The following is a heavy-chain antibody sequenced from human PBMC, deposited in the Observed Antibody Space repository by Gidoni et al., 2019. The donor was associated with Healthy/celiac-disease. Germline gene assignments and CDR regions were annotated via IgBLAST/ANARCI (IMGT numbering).Heavy chain of an antibody. Sequence: QVTLRESGPALVKPTQTLTLTCTFSGFSLSTSGMCVSWIRQPPGKALEWLALIDWDDDKHYSTSLKTRLTISKDTSKNQVVLTMTNMDPVDTATYYCARISRLSDYLVDAFDIWGQGTMVTVSS. J-gene: IGHJ3*02. D-gene: IGHD4-17*01. CDR3: ARISRLSDYLVDAFDI. CDR2: IDWDDDK. CDR1: GFSLSTSGMC. V-gene: IGHV2-70*01.